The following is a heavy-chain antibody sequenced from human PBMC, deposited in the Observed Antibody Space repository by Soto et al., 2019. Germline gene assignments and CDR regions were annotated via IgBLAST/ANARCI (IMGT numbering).Heavy chain of an antibody. Sequence: QVQLVESGGGVVQPGRSLRLSCGASGFTFSSYGMHWVRQAPGKGLEWVAVIWYDGSNKYYADSVKGRFTISRDNSKNSLYLQMNSLRVADTAVYYCARNLDGVGNWFDPWGQGTLVTVSS. CDR2: IWYDGSNK. J-gene: IGHJ5*02. V-gene: IGHV3-33*01. CDR1: GFTFSSYG. CDR3: ARNLDGVGNWFDP. D-gene: IGHD3-3*01.